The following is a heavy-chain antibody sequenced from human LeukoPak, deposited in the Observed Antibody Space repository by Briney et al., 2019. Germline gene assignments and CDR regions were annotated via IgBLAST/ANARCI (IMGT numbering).Heavy chain of an antibody. V-gene: IGHV3-21*01. J-gene: IGHJ4*02. D-gene: IGHD2-2*01. Sequence: GGSLRLSCVASGFTFNTYSMNWVRQAPGKGLEWVSSISGSSSYIYYADSVKGRFTISRDDAKNSLYLQMNSLRAEDTAVYYCARSVMSSWDQPLTNFDYWGQGTLVTVSS. CDR2: ISGSSSYI. CDR1: GFTFNTYS. CDR3: ARSVMSSWDQPLTNFDY.